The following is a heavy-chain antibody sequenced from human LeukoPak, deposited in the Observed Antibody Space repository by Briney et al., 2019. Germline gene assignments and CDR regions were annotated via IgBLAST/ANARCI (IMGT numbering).Heavy chain of an antibody. J-gene: IGHJ4*02. Sequence: GGSLRLSCAASGFTFDDYGMSWVRQAPGKGLEWVSAISGSGGSTYYADSVKGRFTISRDNSKNTLYLQMNSLRAEDTAVYYCAKYDSSGYVDYWGQGTLVTVSS. V-gene: IGHV3-23*01. D-gene: IGHD3-22*01. CDR1: GFTFDDYG. CDR3: AKYDSSGYVDY. CDR2: ISGSGGST.